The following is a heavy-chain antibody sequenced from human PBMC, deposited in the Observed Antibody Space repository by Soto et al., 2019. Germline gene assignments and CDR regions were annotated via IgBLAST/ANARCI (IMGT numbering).Heavy chain of an antibody. D-gene: IGHD5-12*01. Sequence: SETLSLTCTVSGGSISSYYWSWIRQPPGKGLEWIGYIYYSGSTNYNPSLKSRVTISVDTSKNQFSLKLSSVTAADTAVYYCVRHGYSGYDWEHNWFDPWDKGTLVTSPQ. J-gene: IGHJ5*02. V-gene: IGHV4-59*08. CDR1: GGSISSYY. CDR2: IYYSGST. CDR3: VRHGYSGYDWEHNWFDP.